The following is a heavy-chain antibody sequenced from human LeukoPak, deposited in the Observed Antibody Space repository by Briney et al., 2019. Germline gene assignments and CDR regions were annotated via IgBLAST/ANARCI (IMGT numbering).Heavy chain of an antibody. CDR2: IYTSGST. CDR3: ASGYGDYFDY. D-gene: IGHD4-17*01. V-gene: IGHV4-59*10. CDR1: GGSFSSYY. Sequence: SETLSLTCAVYGGSFSSYYWSWIRQPAGKGLEWIGRIYTSGSTNYNPSLKSRVTMSVDTSKNQFSLKLSSVTAADTAVYYCASGYGDYFDYWGQGTLVTVSS. J-gene: IGHJ4*02.